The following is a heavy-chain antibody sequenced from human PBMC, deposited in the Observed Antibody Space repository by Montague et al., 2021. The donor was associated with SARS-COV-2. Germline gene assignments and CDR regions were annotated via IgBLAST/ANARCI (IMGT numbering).Heavy chain of an antibody. V-gene: IGHV4-59*11. CDR2: IYCGGCA. CDR1: GGSISGHY. J-gene: IGHJ4*02. CDR3: ARGGFRVEIATSYYFDS. Sequence: SETLSLTCTVAGGSISGHYWAWIRQPPEKGLEWIGHIYCGGCAYYNPSLKSRVTLSVGPSKNQFSLKLSSVAAADTATYYCARGGFRVEIATSYYFDSWGQGTLVTVSS. D-gene: IGHD5-24*01.